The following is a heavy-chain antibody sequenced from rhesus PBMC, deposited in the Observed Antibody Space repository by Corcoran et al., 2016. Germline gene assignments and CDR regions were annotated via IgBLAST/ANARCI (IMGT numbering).Heavy chain of an antibody. CDR3: TRGDYTVTTHFDS. V-gene: IGHV4-173*01. D-gene: IGHD4-23*01. CDR2: VLPSNGIT. Sequence: QLQLQESGPGLVKPSETLSLTCAVSGYSISNNYWNWVRQPPGEGLEWFGCVLPSNGITYTNPSLKSRVSISTDTSKNQFSLRLSSVTAADTALYYCTRGDYTVTTHFDSWGLGVLVTVSS. CDR1: GYSISNNY. J-gene: IGHJ4*01.